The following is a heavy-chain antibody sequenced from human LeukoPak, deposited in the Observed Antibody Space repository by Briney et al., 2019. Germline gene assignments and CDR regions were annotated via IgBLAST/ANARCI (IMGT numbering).Heavy chain of an antibody. CDR2: ISAYNGNT. CDR1: GYSFTTYG. CDR3: ARDMIAARPNWFDP. J-gene: IGHJ5*02. D-gene: IGHD6-6*01. Sequence: GASVKVSCKASGYSFTTYGISWVRQAPGQGLEWMGWISAYNGNTNYAQKLRGRVTMTTDTSTSTAYMELRSLRYDDTAVYYCARDMIAARPNWFDPWGQGTLVTVSS. V-gene: IGHV1-18*01.